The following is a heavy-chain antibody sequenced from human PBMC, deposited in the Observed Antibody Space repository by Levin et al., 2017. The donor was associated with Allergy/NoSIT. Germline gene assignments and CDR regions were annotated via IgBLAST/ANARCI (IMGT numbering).Heavy chain of an antibody. V-gene: IGHV3-11*01. J-gene: IGHJ4*02. CDR1: GFTFSDYY. CDR3: ASMVSAVVPAAHWYYFDY. D-gene: IGHD2-2*01. CDR2: ISSSGSTI. Sequence: PGGSLRLSCAASGFTFSDYYMSWIRQAPGKGLEWVSYISSSGSTIYYADSVKGRFTISRDNAKNSLYLQMNSLRAEDTAVYYCASMVSAVVPAAHWYYFDYWGQGTLVTVSS.